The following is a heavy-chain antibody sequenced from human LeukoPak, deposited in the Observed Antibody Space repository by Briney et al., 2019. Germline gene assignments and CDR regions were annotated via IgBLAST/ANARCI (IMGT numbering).Heavy chain of an antibody. J-gene: IGHJ4*02. V-gene: IGHV1-18*01. Sequence: ASVKVSCKASGYTFTSYGISWVRQAPGQGLEWMGWISAYNGNTNYAQKLQGRVAMTTDTSTSTAYMELRSLRSDDTAVYYCARGDWYYYDSSGYYYLGTSSEPFDYWGQGTLVTVSS. D-gene: IGHD3-22*01. CDR2: ISAYNGNT. CDR1: GYTFTSYG. CDR3: ARGDWYYYDSSGYYYLGTSSEPFDY.